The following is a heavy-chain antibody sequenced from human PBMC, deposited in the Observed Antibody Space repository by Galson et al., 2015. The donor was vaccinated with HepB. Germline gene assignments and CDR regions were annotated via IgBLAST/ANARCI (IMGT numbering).Heavy chain of an antibody. CDR1: GFTFSSYG. CDR2: ISYDGSNK. D-gene: IGHD3-10*01. J-gene: IGHJ4*02. Sequence: SLRLSCAASGFTFSSYGMHWVRQAPGKGLEWVAVISYDGSNKYYADSVKGRFTISRDNSKNTLYLQMNSLRAEDTAVYYCAAAPLWFGELFSLPDYWGQGTLVTVSS. CDR3: AAAPLWFGELFSLPDY. V-gene: IGHV3-30*03.